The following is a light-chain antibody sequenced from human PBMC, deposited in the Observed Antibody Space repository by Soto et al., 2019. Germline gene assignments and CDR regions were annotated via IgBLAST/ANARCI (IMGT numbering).Light chain of an antibody. V-gene: IGKV1-17*03. CDR3: LQHNRYPRLT. CDR2: AAS. J-gene: IGKJ4*01. CDR1: QGISNY. Sequence: DIQMTQSPSAMSASVGDRVTITCRASQGISNYLAWFQQKPGKVPKRLIYAASSLQSGVPSRFSGSGSGTECTLTISSLQPEDFATDYCLQHNRYPRLTFGGGTKVEI.